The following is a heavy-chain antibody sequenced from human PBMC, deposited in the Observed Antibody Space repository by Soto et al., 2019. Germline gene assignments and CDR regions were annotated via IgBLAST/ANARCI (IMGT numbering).Heavy chain of an antibody. D-gene: IGHD3-10*01. CDR3: VRDDDYGPNALDM. J-gene: IGHJ3*02. V-gene: IGHV3-33*01. Sequence: QVQLVESGGGVVQPGRSLRLSCAASGFTFSNDGMHWVRQAPGKCLEWVSLTLNDGSREYYSDSVKGRFTISRDNSRNTLFLQMNSLRDDDTHLYYCVRDDDYGPNALDMWGQGTMVRVSS. CDR1: GFTFSNDG. CDR2: TLNDGSRE.